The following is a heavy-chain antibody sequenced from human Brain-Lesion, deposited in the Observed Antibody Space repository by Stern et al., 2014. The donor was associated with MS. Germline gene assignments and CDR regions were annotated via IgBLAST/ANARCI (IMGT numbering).Heavy chain of an antibody. V-gene: IGHV3-66*02. D-gene: IGHD4-17*01. Sequence: EVQLVESGGGLVQPGGSLRLSCAASGFTVSNYYMRWVRQAPGKGLEWVSIIYTSGKTYYADYVGGRFVISRDKSKRTMYFQKQRLRPEDAAVYYCARDRVTTVTTYSFDSWGQGTRVTVSS. CDR2: IYTSGKT. J-gene: IGHJ4*02. CDR1: GFTVSNYY. CDR3: ARDRVTTVTTYSFDS.